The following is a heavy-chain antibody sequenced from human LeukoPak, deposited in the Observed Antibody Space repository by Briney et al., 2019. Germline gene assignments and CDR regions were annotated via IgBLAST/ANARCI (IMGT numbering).Heavy chain of an antibody. Sequence: GGSLRLSCAASGFTFSSYAMHWVRQAPGKGLEWVAVISYDGSNKYYADSVKGRFTISRDNSKNTLYLQMNSLRAEDTAVYYCARSWIQLWFNFDYWGQGTLVTVSS. J-gene: IGHJ4*02. CDR3: ARSWIQLWFNFDY. D-gene: IGHD5-18*01. CDR1: GFTFSSYA. CDR2: ISYDGSNK. V-gene: IGHV3-30-3*01.